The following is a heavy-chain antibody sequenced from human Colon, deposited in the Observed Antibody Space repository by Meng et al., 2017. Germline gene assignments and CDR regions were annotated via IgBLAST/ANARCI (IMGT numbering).Heavy chain of an antibody. CDR3: ARGSSGLIY. CDR1: GYTCTAYH. D-gene: IGHD3-22*01. CDR2: MNPNSGDT. Sequence: QVQLVQSGAEVQKAGASVKVSCKASGYTCTAYHIHWVRQAPGQGLEWMGWMNPNSGDTFFAQKFQGRVTMTRDTSITTAYMELIRLTSDDTAVYYCARGSSGLIYWGQGTLVTASS. V-gene: IGHV1-2*02. J-gene: IGHJ4*02.